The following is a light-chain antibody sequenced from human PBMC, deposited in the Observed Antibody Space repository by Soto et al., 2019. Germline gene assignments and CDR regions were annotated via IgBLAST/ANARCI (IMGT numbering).Light chain of an antibody. Sequence: EIVLTQSPDTLSLSPGERATLSCRASQSVGSYLAWYQRKPGQAPRLLIYASSNRATGIPARFSGSGSGIDFTLTISSLEPEDFAVYYCQQRSNWYTFGQGTKLEIK. CDR1: QSVGSY. CDR2: ASS. V-gene: IGKV3-11*01. J-gene: IGKJ2*01. CDR3: QQRSNWYT.